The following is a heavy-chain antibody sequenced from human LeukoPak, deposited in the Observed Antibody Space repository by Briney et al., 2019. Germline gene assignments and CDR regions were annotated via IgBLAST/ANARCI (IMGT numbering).Heavy chain of an antibody. CDR3: ARRVCSGGDCYFDF. CDR1: GFTFSRYW. J-gene: IGHJ4*02. V-gene: IGHV3-7*01. CDR2: IKEDGSVI. Sequence: GGSLRLSCAASGFTFSRYWMNWVRQAPGKGLEWVANIKEDGSVIYYVDSVKGRFTISRDNTRNSLYLQMNSLRAEDTAVYYCARRVCSGGDCYFDFWGQGTLVTVSS. D-gene: IGHD2-21*02.